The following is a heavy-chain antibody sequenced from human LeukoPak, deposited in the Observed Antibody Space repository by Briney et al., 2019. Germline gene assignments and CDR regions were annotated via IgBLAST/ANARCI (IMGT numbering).Heavy chain of an antibody. Sequence: GGSLRLSCSASGFTFSSYAMHWVRQAPGKGLEYVSAISSSGGRTCYADSVRGRFTISGGNSKNTLYLQMSSQRAEDTAVYYCVKGRYSNSWYSSDYWGQGTLVTVSS. CDR2: ISSSGGRT. D-gene: IGHD6-13*01. J-gene: IGHJ4*02. CDR1: GFTFSSYA. V-gene: IGHV3-64D*09. CDR3: VKGRYSNSWYSSDY.